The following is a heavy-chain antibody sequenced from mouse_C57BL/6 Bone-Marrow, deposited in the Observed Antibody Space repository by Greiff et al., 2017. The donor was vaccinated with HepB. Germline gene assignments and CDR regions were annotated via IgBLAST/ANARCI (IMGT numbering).Heavy chain of an antibody. Sequence: VQLQQSGAELVRPGASVTLSCKASGYTFTDYEMHWVKQTPVHGLEWIGAIDPETGGTAYNQKFKGKAILTADKSSSTAYMELRSLTSEDSAVYYCTVVEGYAMDCWGQGTSVTVSS. D-gene: IGHD1-1*01. J-gene: IGHJ4*01. V-gene: IGHV1-15*01. CDR2: IDPETGGT. CDR3: TVVEGYAMDC. CDR1: GYTFTDYE.